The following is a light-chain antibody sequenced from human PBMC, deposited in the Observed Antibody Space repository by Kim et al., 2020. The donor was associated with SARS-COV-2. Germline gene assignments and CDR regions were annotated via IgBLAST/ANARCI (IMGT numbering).Light chain of an antibody. J-gene: IGLJ2*01. CDR2: ECT. Sequence: GQSTTIFCTGTNRDVGGYNLVSWYQHHPRKAPTLVLYECTKRPSGVSDRFSGSKSGNTATLTISGLQAEDEAVYYCCSYASTPTVVFGGGTQLTVL. CDR1: NRDVGGYNL. V-gene: IGLV2-23*01. CDR3: CSYASTPTVV.